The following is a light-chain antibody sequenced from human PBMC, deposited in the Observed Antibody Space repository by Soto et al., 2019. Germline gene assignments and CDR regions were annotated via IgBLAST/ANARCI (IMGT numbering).Light chain of an antibody. J-gene: IGKJ1*01. V-gene: IGKV1-5*03. Sequence: DIQMNQSPSTLSASVGDRVTITCRASQSISNWLAWYQQKPGKAPKLLIYSASSLEGGVPSRFSGSGSGTEFTLTISSLQPDDFATYYCQQYNHYFGQGTKVEIK. CDR1: QSISNW. CDR3: QQYNHY. CDR2: SAS.